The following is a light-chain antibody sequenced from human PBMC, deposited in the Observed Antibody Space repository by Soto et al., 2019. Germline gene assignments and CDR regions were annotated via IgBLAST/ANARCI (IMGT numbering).Light chain of an antibody. CDR2: GAS. CDR1: QSVSSSF. J-gene: IGKJ1*01. CDR3: QQYGSSRPWT. Sequence: EIVLTQSPGTLSLSPGERATLSCRASQSVSSSFLAWYQQKPGQAPRLLIYGASSRATGIPDRFSGSGSVTDFTLTISRLEPEDFAVYYCQQYGSSRPWTFGQGTKVEIK. V-gene: IGKV3-20*01.